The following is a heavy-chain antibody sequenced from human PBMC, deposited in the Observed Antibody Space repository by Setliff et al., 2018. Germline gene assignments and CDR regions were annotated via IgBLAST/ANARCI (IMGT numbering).Heavy chain of an antibody. CDR3: ARGRPTANPYYYYYMDV. CDR1: GYSFTIYG. Sequence: AASVKVSCKASGYSFTIYGISWVRQAPGQGLEWMAWISAYDGNTRFAQNFQGRVTLTTDTPTSTAYMELRGLISDDTAVYYCARGRPTANPYYYYYMDVWGKGTTVTVSS. V-gene: IGHV1-18*01. CDR2: ISAYDGNT. J-gene: IGHJ6*03. D-gene: IGHD4-4*01.